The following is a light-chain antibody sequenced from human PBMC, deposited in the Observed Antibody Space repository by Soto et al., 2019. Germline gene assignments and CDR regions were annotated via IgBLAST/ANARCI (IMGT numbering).Light chain of an antibody. CDR2: KAS. V-gene: IGKV1-5*03. CDR3: PQYNDYYWT. J-gene: IGKJ1*01. CDR1: QSISAW. Sequence: DIQMTQSPSTLSASVGDSVSINCRASQSISAWLAWYQQKPGKAPRLLIYKASTLEIGVPSRFRGSGSERELTLTISSLQPDDVAIYYCPQYNDYYWTVGQGTKVDIK.